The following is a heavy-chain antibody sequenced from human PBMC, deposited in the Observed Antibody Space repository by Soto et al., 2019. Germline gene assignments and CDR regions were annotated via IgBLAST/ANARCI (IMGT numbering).Heavy chain of an antibody. CDR2: IYWDDDK. Sequence: QITLKESGPTLVKPTQTLTLTCTFSGFSVSTSGVGVGWIRQPPGKALEWLALIYWDDDKRYSPSLKSRLTSXKXXSKPQVVLTITNMDPVDTATYSSAYGDYVGNWFDPWGQGTLVTVSS. J-gene: IGHJ5*02. D-gene: IGHD4-17*01. V-gene: IGHV2-5*02. CDR1: GFSVSTSGVG. CDR3: AYGDYVGNWFDP.